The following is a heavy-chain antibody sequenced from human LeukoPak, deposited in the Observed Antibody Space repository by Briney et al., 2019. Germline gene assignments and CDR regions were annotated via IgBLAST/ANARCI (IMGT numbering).Heavy chain of an antibody. V-gene: IGHV3-21*01. J-gene: IGHJ4*02. D-gene: IGHD2-21*02. CDR1: GFTFSSYS. CDR2: ISSSSSYI. Sequence: GGSLRLSCAASGFTFSSYSMNWVRQAPGKGLEWVSSISSSSSYIYYADSVKGRFTISRDNAKNSLYLQMNSLRAEDTAVYYCARDSMQGMVTATPFDYWGQGTLVTVSS. CDR3: ARDSMQGMVTATPFDY.